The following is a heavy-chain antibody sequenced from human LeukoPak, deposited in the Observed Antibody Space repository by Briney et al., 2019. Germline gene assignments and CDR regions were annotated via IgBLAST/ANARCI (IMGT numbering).Heavy chain of an antibody. CDR3: ARDRPRTGFDY. CDR1: GFTFSIYE. V-gene: IGHV3-48*03. D-gene: IGHD1-1*01. J-gene: IGHJ4*02. Sequence: PGGSLRLSCAPSGFTFSIYEMNWVRQAPGEGREWVSYISSSGSTIYYADSVKGRFTISRDNAKNSLYLQMNSLRAEDTAVYYCARDRPRTGFDYWGQGTLVTVSS. CDR2: ISSSGSTI.